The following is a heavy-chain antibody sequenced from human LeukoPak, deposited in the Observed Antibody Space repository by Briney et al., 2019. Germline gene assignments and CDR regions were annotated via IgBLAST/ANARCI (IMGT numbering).Heavy chain of an antibody. Sequence: ASVKVSCKASGYTFTGYYMHWVRQAPGQGLEWMGWINPNSGGTNYAQKFQGRVTMTRDTSISTAYMELSRLRSDDTAVYYCARDQRYYYDSSGYGGQFRQDAFDIWGQGTMVTVSS. J-gene: IGHJ3*02. CDR3: ARDQRYYYDSSGYGGQFRQDAFDI. CDR2: INPNSGGT. V-gene: IGHV1-2*02. D-gene: IGHD3-22*01. CDR1: GYTFTGYY.